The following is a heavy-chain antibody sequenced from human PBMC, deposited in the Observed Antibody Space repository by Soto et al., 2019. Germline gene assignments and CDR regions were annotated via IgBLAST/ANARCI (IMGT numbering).Heavy chain of an antibody. V-gene: IGHV1-18*01. CDR3: ARFPPYSSSWYFDL. Sequence: ASVKVSCKASGYTFTNYDINWVRQAPGQGLECMGWISAYNGSTNYSQELHGRVTMTTDPSTSTAYMELRSLRSDDTAVYYCARFPPYSSSWYFDLWGRGTLVTVSS. J-gene: IGHJ2*01. D-gene: IGHD6-13*01. CDR1: GYTFTNYD. CDR2: ISAYNGST.